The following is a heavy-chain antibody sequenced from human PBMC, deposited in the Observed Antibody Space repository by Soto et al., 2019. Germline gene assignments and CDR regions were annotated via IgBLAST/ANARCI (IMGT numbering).Heavy chain of an antibody. CDR2: ISYDGSNK. CDR1: GFTFSSYA. Sequence: PGGSLRLSCAASGFTFSSYAMHWVRQAPGRGLERVAVISYDGSNKYYADSVKGRFTISRDNSKNTLYLQMNSLRAEDTAVYYCARGAHWGIAVAGKSGNTYYYYGMDVWGQGTTVTVSS. J-gene: IGHJ6*02. V-gene: IGHV3-30-3*01. D-gene: IGHD6-19*01. CDR3: ARGAHWGIAVAGKSGNTYYYYGMDV.